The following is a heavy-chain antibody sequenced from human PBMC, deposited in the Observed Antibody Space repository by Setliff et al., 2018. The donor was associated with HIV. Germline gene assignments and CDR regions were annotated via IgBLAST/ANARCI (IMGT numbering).Heavy chain of an antibody. Sequence: GASVKVSCKASGGTFSSYAISWVRQAPGQGLEWMGRISPIFGTANYAQKFQGRVTITADKSTSTAYMELSSLRSEDTAVYYCARGGTTDAFDIWGQGTMVTVSS. J-gene: IGHJ3*02. V-gene: IGHV1-69*06. D-gene: IGHD3-16*01. CDR3: ARGGTTDAFDI. CDR2: ISPIFGTA. CDR1: GGTFSSYA.